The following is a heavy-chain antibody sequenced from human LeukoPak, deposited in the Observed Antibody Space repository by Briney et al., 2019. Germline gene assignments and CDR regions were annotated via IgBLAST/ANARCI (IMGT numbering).Heavy chain of an antibody. Sequence: PSETLSLTCTVSGGSVSSADYYWSWIRHPPGKALEWIGYIYHTGSNNYKYSLKSRVTISVDTSKNQFSLKLSSVTAADTAVYYCARGGFFDYWGQGTLVTVSS. V-gene: IGHV4-61*08. CDR3: ARGGFFDY. D-gene: IGHD3-16*01. CDR2: IYHTGSN. CDR1: GGSVSSADYY. J-gene: IGHJ4*02.